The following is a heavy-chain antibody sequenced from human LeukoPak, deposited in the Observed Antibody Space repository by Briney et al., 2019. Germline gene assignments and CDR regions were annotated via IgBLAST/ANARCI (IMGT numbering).Heavy chain of an antibody. CDR3: ARGGSGSGWLDY. D-gene: IGHD6-19*01. CDR2: MNPNSGNT. V-gene: IGHV1-8*01. J-gene: IGHJ4*02. Sequence: ASVEVSCKASGYTFTSYDINWVRQATGQGLEWMGWMNPNSGNTGYAQKFQGRVTMTRNTSISTAYMELSSLRSEDTAVYYCARGGSGSGWLDYWGQGTLVTVSS. CDR1: GYTFTSYD.